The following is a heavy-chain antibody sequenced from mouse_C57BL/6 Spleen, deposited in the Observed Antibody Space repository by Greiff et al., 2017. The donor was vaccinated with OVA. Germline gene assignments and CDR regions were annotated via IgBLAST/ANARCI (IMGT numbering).Heavy chain of an antibody. V-gene: IGHV1-74*01. Sequence: QVQLQQPGAELVKPGASVKVSCKASGYPFTGYWMHWVKQRPGQGLEWIGGINPSAGDTTYNQKFKAKATLTVDKASSTAYMQLSSLTSEDAAVYYCAIIDGYPYYYAMDYWGQGTSVTVSS. CDR1: GYPFTGYW. J-gene: IGHJ4*01. CDR2: INPSAGDT. D-gene: IGHD2-3*01. CDR3: AIIDGYPYYYAMDY.